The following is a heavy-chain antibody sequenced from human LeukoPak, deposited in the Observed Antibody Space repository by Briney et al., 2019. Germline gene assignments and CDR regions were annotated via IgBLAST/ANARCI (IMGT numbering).Heavy chain of an antibody. J-gene: IGHJ4*02. Sequence: ASVKVSCKASGYTFTSYGISWVRQAPGQGLEWMGWISAYNGNTNYAQKLQGRVTMTTDTSTSTAYMELRSLRSDDTAVYYCASTPSLTYCGGDCYSGPLGYWGQGTLVTVSS. CDR3: ASTPSLTYCGGDCYSGPLGY. CDR2: ISAYNGNT. V-gene: IGHV1-18*01. CDR1: GYTFTSYG. D-gene: IGHD2-21*02.